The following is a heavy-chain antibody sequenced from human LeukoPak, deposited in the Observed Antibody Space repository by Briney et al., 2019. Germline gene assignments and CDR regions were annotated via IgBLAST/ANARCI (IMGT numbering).Heavy chain of an antibody. V-gene: IGHV5-10-1*01. Sequence: ESLKISCTCSRYSLHSNWIRLVRQKPGQGLGRMGSIDPVDYYTKYSQPFQGHVTISADESITTAYLQWSSLKASDTAMYYCARGGYSINWSPYYYDYWGQGTLVTVSS. J-gene: IGHJ4*02. CDR2: IDPVDYYT. CDR3: ARGGYSINWSPYYYDY. CDR1: RYSLHSNW. D-gene: IGHD6-13*01.